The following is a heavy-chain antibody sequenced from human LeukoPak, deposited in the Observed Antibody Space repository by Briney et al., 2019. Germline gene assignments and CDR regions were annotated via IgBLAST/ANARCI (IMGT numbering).Heavy chain of an antibody. J-gene: IGHJ6*03. CDR2: ISYDGSNK. D-gene: IGHD3-22*01. V-gene: IGHV3-30*03. CDR1: GFTFSSYG. Sequence: GGSLRLSCAASGFTFSSYGMHWVRQAPGKGLEWVAVISYDGSNKYYADSVKGRFTISRDNSKNTLYLQMNSLRAEDTAVYYCARDHYYYDSSGYLGYYYYMDVWGKGTTVTVSS. CDR3: ARDHYYYDSSGYLGYYYYMDV.